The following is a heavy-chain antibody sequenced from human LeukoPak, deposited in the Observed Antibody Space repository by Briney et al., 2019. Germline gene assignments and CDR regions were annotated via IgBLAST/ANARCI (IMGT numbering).Heavy chain of an antibody. CDR1: GFTFDDYT. D-gene: IGHD3-16*01. Sequence: GGSLRLSCAASGFTFDDYTMHWVRQAPGKGLEWVSVIRWDGSNTYYVDSVKGRFTISRDNSKNTLYLQMNSLRAEDAAVYYCAKDHEGGRWDYFDYWGQGTLVTVSS. J-gene: IGHJ4*02. V-gene: IGHV3-43*01. CDR3: AKDHEGGRWDYFDY. CDR2: IRWDGSNT.